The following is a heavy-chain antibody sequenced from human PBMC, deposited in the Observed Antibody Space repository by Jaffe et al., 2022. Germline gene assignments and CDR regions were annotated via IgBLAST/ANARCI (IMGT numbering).Heavy chain of an antibody. CDR3: AKDGGGYYYDHFDY. Sequence: QVQLVESGGGVVQPGGSLRLSCAASGFTFSSYGMHWVRQAPGKGLEWVAFIRYDGSNKYYADSVKGRFTISRDNSKNTLYLQMNSLRAEDTAVYYCAKDGGGYYYDHFDYWGQGTLVTVSS. CDR2: IRYDGSNK. J-gene: IGHJ4*02. V-gene: IGHV3-30*02. D-gene: IGHD3-22*01. CDR1: GFTFSSYG.